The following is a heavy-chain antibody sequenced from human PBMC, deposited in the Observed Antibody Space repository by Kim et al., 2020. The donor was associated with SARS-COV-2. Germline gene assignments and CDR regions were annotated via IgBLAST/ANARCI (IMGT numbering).Heavy chain of an antibody. CDR3: ARDLRSSGWYYFDY. CDR2: IWYDGSNK. V-gene: IGHV3-33*01. Sequence: GGSLRLSCAASGFTFSSYGMHWVRQAPGKGLEWVAVIWYDGSNKYYADSVKGRFTISRDNSKNTLYLQMNSLRAEDTAVYYCARDLRSSGWYYFDYWGQGTLVTVSS. J-gene: IGHJ4*02. CDR1: GFTFSSYG. D-gene: IGHD6-19*01.